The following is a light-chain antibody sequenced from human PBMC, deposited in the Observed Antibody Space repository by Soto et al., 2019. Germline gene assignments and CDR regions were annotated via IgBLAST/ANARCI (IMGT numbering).Light chain of an antibody. CDR1: QSVRRN. Sequence: EVVLTHSPATLSVSPGEGATLSCRASQSVRRNLAWYQQRPGQVPRLLIYDSSTRATGIPARFSGSGSGTEFTLTISSLQSEDFAVYYCQQYNNWPITFGQGNRLEIK. CDR2: DSS. V-gene: IGKV3-15*01. CDR3: QQYNNWPIT. J-gene: IGKJ5*01.